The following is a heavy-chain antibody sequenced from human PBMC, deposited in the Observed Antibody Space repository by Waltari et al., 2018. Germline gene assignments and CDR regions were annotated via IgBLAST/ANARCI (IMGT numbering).Heavy chain of an antibody. D-gene: IGHD1-26*01. CDR2: INSDGSST. J-gene: IGHJ3*02. V-gene: IGHV3-74*01. CDR1: GFTFSSYW. Sequence: EVQLVESGGGLVQPGGSLRLSCAASGFTFSSYWMHWVLQAPGKWLVGVSRINSDGSSTNHAASVKGRFTISRDNAKNTLYLQMNSLRAEDTAVYYCARAYSGTRNAFDIWGQGTMVTVSS. CDR3: ARAYSGTRNAFDI.